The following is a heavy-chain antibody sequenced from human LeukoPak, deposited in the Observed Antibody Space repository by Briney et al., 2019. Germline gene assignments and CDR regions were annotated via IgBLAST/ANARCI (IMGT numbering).Heavy chain of an antibody. Sequence: GGSLRLSCAASGFTFSSYGMHWVRQAPGKGLEWVAVISYDGSNKYYADSVKGRFTISRDNSKNTLYLQMNSLRAEDTAVYYCAREKSCFDYWGQGTLVTVSS. CDR3: AREKSCFDY. V-gene: IGHV3-30*19. CDR1: GFTFSSYG. CDR2: ISYDGSNK. J-gene: IGHJ4*02.